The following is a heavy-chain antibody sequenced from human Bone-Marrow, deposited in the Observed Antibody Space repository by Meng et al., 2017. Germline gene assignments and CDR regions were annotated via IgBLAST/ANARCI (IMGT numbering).Heavy chain of an antibody. CDR2: ISNTGSYA. V-gene: IGHV3-21*06. D-gene: IGHD3-9*01. CDR3: ARGDWEFLQYAMDV. CDR1: GFTFKYHP. J-gene: IGHJ6*02. Sequence: GESLKISCVGSGFTFKYHPMNWVRQAPGKGLEWVSSISNTGSYAFYADSMKGRFTIQRDNAKSSVYLQLTNLRVNDTAVYYCARGDWEFLQYAMDVWGHGTMVTVSS.